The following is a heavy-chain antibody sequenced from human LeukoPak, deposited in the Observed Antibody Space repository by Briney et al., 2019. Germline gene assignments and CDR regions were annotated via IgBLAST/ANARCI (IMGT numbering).Heavy chain of an antibody. J-gene: IGHJ4*02. CDR1: GGSFSGYY. CDR3: ARRGATYFDY. V-gene: IGHV4-34*01. Sequence: SETLSLTCAVYGGSFSGYYWSWIRQLPGKGLEWIGEINHSGSTNYNPSLKSRVTISVDTSKNQFSLKLSSVTAADTAVYYCARRGATYFDYWGQGTLVTVSS. CDR2: INHSGST. D-gene: IGHD1-26*01.